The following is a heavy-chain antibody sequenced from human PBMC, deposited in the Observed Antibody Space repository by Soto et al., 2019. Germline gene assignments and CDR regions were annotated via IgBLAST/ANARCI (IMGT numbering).Heavy chain of an antibody. V-gene: IGHV4-59*01. D-gene: IGHD6-19*01. CDR1: GGSIISYY. Sequence: SETLSLTCTVSGGSIISYYWSWIRQPPGKGLEWIGYIYYSGSTNYNPSLKSRVTISVDTSKNQFSLKLSSVTAADTAVYHCAREGYSSGWILDYWGQGTLVTVSS. J-gene: IGHJ4*02. CDR3: AREGYSSGWILDY. CDR2: IYYSGST.